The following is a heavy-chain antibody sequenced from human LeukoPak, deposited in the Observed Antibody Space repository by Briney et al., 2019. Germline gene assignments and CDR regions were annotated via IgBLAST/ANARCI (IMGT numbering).Heavy chain of an antibody. V-gene: IGHV3-23*03. Sequence: GASLRLSCAASGFTFSNYAMSWVRQAPGKGLEWVSVIYSGGSTYYADSVKGRFTISRDNSKNTLYLQMNSLRAEDTAVYYCSGGSEGMDVWGKGTTVTVSS. CDR3: SGGSEGMDV. CDR1: GFTFSNYA. CDR2: IYSGGST. D-gene: IGHD3-16*01. J-gene: IGHJ6*04.